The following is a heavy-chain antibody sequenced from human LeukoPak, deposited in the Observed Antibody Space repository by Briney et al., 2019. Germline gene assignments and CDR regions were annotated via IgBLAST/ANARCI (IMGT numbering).Heavy chain of an antibody. CDR1: GGTFSSYA. J-gene: IGHJ5*02. CDR2: IIPILGIA. V-gene: IGHV1-69*04. D-gene: IGHD2-15*01. Sequence: SVKVSCTASGGTFSSYAISWVRQAPGQGLEWMGRIIPILGIANYAQKFQGRVTITADKSTSTAYMELSSLRSEDTAVYYCAREGTTQNWFDPWGQGTLVTVSS. CDR3: AREGTTQNWFDP.